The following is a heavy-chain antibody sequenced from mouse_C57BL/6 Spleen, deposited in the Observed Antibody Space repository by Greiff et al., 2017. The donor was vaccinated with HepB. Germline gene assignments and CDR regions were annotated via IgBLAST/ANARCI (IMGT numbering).Heavy chain of an antibody. CDR2: IHPNSGST. J-gene: IGHJ4*01. CDR1: GYTFTSYW. CDR3: ARGGDVGAMDY. Sequence: QVQLQQSGAELVKPGASVKLSCKASGYTFTSYWMHWVKQRPGQGLEWIGMIHPNSGSTNYNEKFKSKATLTVDKSSSTAYMQLSSLTSEDSAVYYCARGGDVGAMDYWGQGTSVTVSS. V-gene: IGHV1-64*01.